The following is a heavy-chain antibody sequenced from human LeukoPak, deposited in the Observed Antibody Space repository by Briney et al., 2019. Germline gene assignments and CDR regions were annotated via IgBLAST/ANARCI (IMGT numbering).Heavy chain of an antibody. CDR2: IYYSGST. CDR3: ARALRNGYNTGFDP. Sequence: SETLSLTCTVSGGSISSYYWNWIRQPPGKGLEWIGYIYYSGSTNYNLSLKSRVTISVDTSKTQFSLKLSSVTAADTAGYYCARALRNGYNTGFDPWGQGTLVTVSS. CDR1: GGSISSYY. J-gene: IGHJ5*02. V-gene: IGHV4-59*01. D-gene: IGHD5-24*01.